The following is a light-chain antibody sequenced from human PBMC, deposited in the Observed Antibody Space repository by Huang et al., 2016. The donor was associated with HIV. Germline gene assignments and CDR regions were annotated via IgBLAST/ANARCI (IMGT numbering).Light chain of an antibody. CDR3: HQSFSSPIT. Sequence: DIQMTQSPSSLSASVGDRVTITCRASQSIAKFLNWYQQKPGKAPKLLIYAGSSLQSGVPPRFVGSGSGTDFTLTISSLQPEDFATYFCHQSFSSPITFGPGTKVDIK. J-gene: IGKJ3*01. V-gene: IGKV1-39*01. CDR2: AGS. CDR1: QSIAKF.